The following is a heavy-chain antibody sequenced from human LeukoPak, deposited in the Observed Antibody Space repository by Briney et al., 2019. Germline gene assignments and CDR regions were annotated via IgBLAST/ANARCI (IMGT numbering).Heavy chain of an antibody. CDR2: INSDGSST. J-gene: IGHJ4*02. CDR3: AEGIAAAGIDY. Sequence: GGSLRLSCAASGFTFSSYWMHLVRQAPGKGLVWVSRINSDGSSTSYADSVKGRFTISRDNAKNTLYLQMNSLRAEDTAVYYCAEGIAAAGIDYWGQGTLVTVSS. CDR1: GFTFSSYW. V-gene: IGHV3-74*01. D-gene: IGHD6-13*01.